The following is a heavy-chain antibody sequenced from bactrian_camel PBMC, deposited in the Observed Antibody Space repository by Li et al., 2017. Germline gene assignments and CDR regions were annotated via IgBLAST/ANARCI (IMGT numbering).Heavy chain of an antibody. CDR3: AAESLFSDCRREADFAY. Sequence: VQLVESGGGLVQPGGSLRPSCVTSGVFGFTFSSYDMSWVRQAPGKGLEWVSAINSGGDTTYYTDSVKGRVTISEDNAQNILYLQMNDLRTEDTAVYYCAAESLFSDCRREADFAYWGQGTQVTVS. CDR2: INSGGDTT. D-gene: IGHD4*01. CDR1: GVFGFTFSSYD. V-gene: IGHV3S40*01. J-gene: IGHJ6*01.